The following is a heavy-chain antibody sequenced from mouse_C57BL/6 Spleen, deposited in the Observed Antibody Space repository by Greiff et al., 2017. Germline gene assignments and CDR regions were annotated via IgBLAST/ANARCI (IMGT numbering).Heavy chain of an antibody. D-gene: IGHD2-1*01. CDR3: ARVYYGNLCDE. V-gene: IGHV5-4*03. J-gene: IGHJ2*01. CDR1: GFTFSSSA. CDR2: LSDGGSYT. Sequence: DVKLVESGGGLVKPGGSLKLSCAASGFTFSSSAMSWVRLTPEKTLEWVATLSDGGSYTYYPVNVKGRFTISRENEKNNLYQQMGDLKSEEKARYDCARVYYGNLCDEWGKGTTLKVPS.